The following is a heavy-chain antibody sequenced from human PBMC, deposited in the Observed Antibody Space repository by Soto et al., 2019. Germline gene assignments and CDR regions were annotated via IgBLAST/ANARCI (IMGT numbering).Heavy chain of an antibody. V-gene: IGHV1-8*01. Sequence: ASVKVSCKASGYTFTSYDINWVRQATGQGLEWMGWMNPNSGNTGYAQKFQGRVTMTRNTSISTAYMELSSLRSEDTAVYYCARGPPHSGYDWFDYWGQGTLVTVSS. CDR2: MNPNSGNT. CDR1: GYTFTSYD. J-gene: IGHJ4*02. D-gene: IGHD5-12*01. CDR3: ARGPPHSGYDWFDY.